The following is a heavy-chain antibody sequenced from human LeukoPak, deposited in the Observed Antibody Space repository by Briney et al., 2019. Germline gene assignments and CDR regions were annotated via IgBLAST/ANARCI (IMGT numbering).Heavy chain of an antibody. D-gene: IGHD2-21*01. CDR3: AIGNPLISRLGDAFDI. CDR1: GYTFTSYY. V-gene: IGHV1-46*01. CDR2: INPSGGST. J-gene: IGHJ3*02. Sequence: ASVKVSCKASGYTFTSYYMHWVRRAPGQGLEWMGIINPSGGSTSYAQKFQGRVTMTRDMSTSTVYMELSSLRSEDTAVYYCAIGNPLISRLGDAFDIWGQGTMVTVSS.